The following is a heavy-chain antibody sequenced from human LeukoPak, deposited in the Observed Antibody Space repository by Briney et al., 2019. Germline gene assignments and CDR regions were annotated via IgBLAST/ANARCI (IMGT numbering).Heavy chain of an antibody. J-gene: IGHJ6*03. V-gene: IGHV7-4-1*02. CDR1: GYTFTNYA. CDR2: INTNTGNP. D-gene: IGHD1-26*01. Sequence: ASVKVSCKASGYTFTNYAMNWVRQAPGQGLEWMGWINTNTGNPTYAQGFTGRFVFSLDTSVSTAYLQISSLKAEDTAVYYCARVGGSYSYYYYYMDVWGKGTTVTVSS. CDR3: ARVGGSYSYYYYYMDV.